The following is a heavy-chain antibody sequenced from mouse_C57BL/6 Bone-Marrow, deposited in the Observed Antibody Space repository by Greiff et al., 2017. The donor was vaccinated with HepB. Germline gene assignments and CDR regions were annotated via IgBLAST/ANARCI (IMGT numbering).Heavy chain of an antibody. CDR1: GYTFTDYY. J-gene: IGHJ2*01. V-gene: IGHV1-26*01. CDR3: ARDYRS. CDR2: INPNNGGT. Sequence: EVQLQQSGPELVKPGASVKISCKASGYTFTDYYMNWVKQSHGKSLEWIGDINPNNGGTSYNQKFKGKATLTVDKSSSTAYMELRSLTSEDSAVYYCARDYRSWGQGTTLTVSS. D-gene: IGHD1-1*01.